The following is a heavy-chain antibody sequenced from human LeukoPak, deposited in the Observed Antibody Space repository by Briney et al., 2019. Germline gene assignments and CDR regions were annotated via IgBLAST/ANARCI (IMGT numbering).Heavy chain of an antibody. Sequence: PSETLSLTCTVSGASIRNFYSTWIRQSPGKGLEWIGNIYSSGNTNYNPSLQSRVTISVDTSKNQFSLKLMSVTAADTAVYYCARDIGASSYYGAGTYNWFDPWGQGTLVTVSS. V-gene: IGHV4-59*01. CDR1: GASIRNFY. CDR3: ARDIGASSYYGAGTYNWFDP. CDR2: IYSSGNT. D-gene: IGHD3-10*01. J-gene: IGHJ5*02.